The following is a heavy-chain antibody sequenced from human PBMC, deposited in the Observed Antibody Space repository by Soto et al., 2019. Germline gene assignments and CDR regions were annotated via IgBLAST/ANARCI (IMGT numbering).Heavy chain of an antibody. CDR1: GYTSTSYG. D-gene: IGHD2-2*02. Sequence: ASVKVSCKASGYTSTSYGISWVRQAPGQGLEWMGWISAYNGNTNYAQKLQGRVTMTTDTSTSTAYMELRSLRSDDTAVYYCARGLIVVPAAIVGMDVWGQGTTVTVSS. CDR2: ISAYNGNT. CDR3: ARGLIVVPAAIVGMDV. J-gene: IGHJ6*02. V-gene: IGHV1-18*01.